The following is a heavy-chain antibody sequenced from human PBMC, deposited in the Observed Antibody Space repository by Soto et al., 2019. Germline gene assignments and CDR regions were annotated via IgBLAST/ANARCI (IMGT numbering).Heavy chain of an antibody. CDR1: GGSISSYY. Sequence: SETLSLTCTVCGGSISSYYWSWTRQPPGKGLEWIGYIYYSGSTNYNPSLKSRVTVSVDTSKNQFSLKLSSVTAADTAVYYRARHIVQLELPWAPLDAFDISGQGTIVTVS. CDR3: ARHIVQLELPWAPLDAFDI. V-gene: IGHV4-59*08. J-gene: IGHJ3*02. D-gene: IGHD1-7*01. CDR2: IYYSGST.